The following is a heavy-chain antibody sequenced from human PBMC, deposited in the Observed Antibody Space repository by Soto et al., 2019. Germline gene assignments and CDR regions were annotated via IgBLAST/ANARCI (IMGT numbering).Heavy chain of an antibody. V-gene: IGHV1-2*04. Sequence: ASVKVSCKASGYTFTGYYMHWVRQAPGQGLEWMGWINPNSGGTNYAQKFQGWVTMTRDTSTSTAYMELSSLRSEDTAVYYCARDDSSSWAPGYWGQGTLVTVSS. D-gene: IGHD6-13*01. CDR3: ARDDSSSWAPGY. CDR1: GYTFTGYY. CDR2: INPNSGGT. J-gene: IGHJ4*02.